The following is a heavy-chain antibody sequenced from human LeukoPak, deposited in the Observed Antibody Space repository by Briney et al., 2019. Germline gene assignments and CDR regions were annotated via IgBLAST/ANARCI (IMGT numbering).Heavy chain of an antibody. CDR3: ASYDQRLSNWFFDL. CDR2: IYEGGNT. Sequence: GGSLRPSCAASGFIVSKKYMTWVRQAPGKGLEWVSVIYEGGNTDYADSVRGRFSISRDNSKNTVYLQMNSLRAEDTALYYCASYDQRLSNWFFDLWGRGTLVTVSS. V-gene: IGHV3-53*01. CDR1: GFIVSKKY. J-gene: IGHJ2*01. D-gene: IGHD6-25*01.